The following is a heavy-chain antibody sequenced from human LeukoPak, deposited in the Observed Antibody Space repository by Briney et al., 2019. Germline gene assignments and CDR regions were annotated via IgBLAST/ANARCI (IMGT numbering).Heavy chain of an antibody. V-gene: IGHV3-66*02. J-gene: IGHJ6*03. Sequence: GGSLRLSCAASGFTVSNSYMSWVRQAPGKGLEWVSIIYSGGSTYYADSVKGRFTISRDNSKNTLYLQMNSLRVEDTAVYYCAIERRYGGNPEYMDVWGKGTTVTVSS. CDR1: GFTVSNSY. CDR2: IYSGGST. D-gene: IGHD4-23*01. CDR3: AIERRYGGNPEYMDV.